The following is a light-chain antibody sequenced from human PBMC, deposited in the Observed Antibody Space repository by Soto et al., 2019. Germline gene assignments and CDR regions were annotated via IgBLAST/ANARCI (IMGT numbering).Light chain of an antibody. CDR2: DVS. J-gene: IGLJ1*01. CDR1: SSDVGGYDY. CDR3: RSYTSSATYV. V-gene: IGLV2-14*03. Sequence: QSALAQPASVSGSPGQSIDISCAGSSSDVGGYDYVSWYQQHPDKAPQLILYDVSNRPSGISFRFSGTKSGNTASLTISALQSEDEADYYCRSYTSSATYVFGTGTKLTVL.